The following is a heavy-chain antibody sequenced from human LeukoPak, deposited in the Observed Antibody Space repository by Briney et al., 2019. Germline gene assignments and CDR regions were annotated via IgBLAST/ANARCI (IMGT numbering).Heavy chain of an antibody. CDR3: ARRDADDGSEIYYNYPLFDY. D-gene: IGHD3-10*01. J-gene: IGHJ4*02. V-gene: IGHV4-39*01. Sequence: PSETLSLTCTVSGVSNSSNTYYWPWIRQSPGKGLEGIGSMYYTGRTYFHPSLKSRVTISVDTSKTQLSLKLRSVTAADTAMYYCARRDADDGSEIYYNYPLFDYWGQGTPVTVSS. CDR1: GVSNSSNTYY. CDR2: MYYTGRT.